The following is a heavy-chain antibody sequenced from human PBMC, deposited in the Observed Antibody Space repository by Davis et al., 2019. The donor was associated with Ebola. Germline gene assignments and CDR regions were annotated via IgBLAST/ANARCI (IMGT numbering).Heavy chain of an antibody. D-gene: IGHD3-3*01. CDR1: GGSFSGYY. J-gene: IGHJ5*02. Sequence: SETLSLTCAVYGGSFSGYYWSWTRQPPGKGLEWIGEINHSGSTNYNPSLKSRVTISVDTSKNQFSLKLSSVTAADTAVYYCAREKALRPRGFDPWGQGTLVTVSS. V-gene: IGHV4-34*01. CDR2: INHSGST. CDR3: AREKALRPRGFDP.